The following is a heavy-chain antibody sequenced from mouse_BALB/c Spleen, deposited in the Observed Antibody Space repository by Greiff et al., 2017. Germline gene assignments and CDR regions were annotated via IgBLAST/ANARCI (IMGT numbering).Heavy chain of an antibody. CDR1: GFTFSSFG. V-gene: IGHV5-17*02. Sequence: EVNVVESGGGLVQPGGSRKLSCAASGFTFSSFGMHWVRQAPEKGLEWVAYISSGSSTIYYADTVKGRFTISRDNPKNTLFLQMTSLRSEDTAMYYCARRGSHYYAMDYWGQGTSVTVSS. J-gene: IGHJ4*01. CDR3: ARRGSHYYAMDY. CDR2: ISSGSSTI.